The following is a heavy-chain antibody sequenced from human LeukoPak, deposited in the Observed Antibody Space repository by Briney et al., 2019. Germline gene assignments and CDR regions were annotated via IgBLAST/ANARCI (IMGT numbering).Heavy chain of an antibody. CDR3: ARDPDYYGSGSPENWLDP. Sequence: PGGSLRLSCAASGFTFSSYAMHWVRQAPGKGLEWVAVISYDGSNKYYADSVKGRFTISRDNSKNTLYLQMNSLRAEDTAVYYCARDPDYYGSGSPENWLDPWGQGTLVTVSS. J-gene: IGHJ5*02. V-gene: IGHV3-30-3*01. CDR1: GFTFSSYA. CDR2: ISYDGSNK. D-gene: IGHD3-10*01.